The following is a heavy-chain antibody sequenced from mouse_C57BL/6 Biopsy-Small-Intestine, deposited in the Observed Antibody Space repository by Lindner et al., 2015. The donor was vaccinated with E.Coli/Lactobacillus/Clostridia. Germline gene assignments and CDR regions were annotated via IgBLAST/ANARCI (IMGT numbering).Heavy chain of an antibody. CDR3: VREELWSAWFAY. Sequence: VQLQESGPELVKPGASVKISCKASGYTFTDYYINWVKQRPGQGLELIGWIYPGGHDTKYNENFKGKATLTVDTSSSTAYMQLSSLTSEDSAVYFCVREELWSAWFAYWGQGTLVTVSA. CDR1: GYTFTDYY. V-gene: IGHV1-84*01. CDR2: IYPGGHDT. D-gene: IGHD1-1*02. J-gene: IGHJ3*01.